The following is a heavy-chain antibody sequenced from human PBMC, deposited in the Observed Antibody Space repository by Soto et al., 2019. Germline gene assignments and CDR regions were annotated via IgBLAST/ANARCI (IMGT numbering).Heavy chain of an antibody. CDR1: VFTFSIYA. V-gene: IGHV3-64D*06. CDR3: VKSRGGNNFDFFD. D-gene: IGHD5-12*01. CDR2: IRGNGDPP. Sequence: GGALTLSWSSSVFTFSIYAMHWARQAPGKGLEYVSGIRGNGDPPFYADSVKGRFTISRDNSKNTLYLQMSSLSAEDTAVYYCVKSRGGNNFDFFDWGQGAMVTVSS. J-gene: IGHJ4*02.